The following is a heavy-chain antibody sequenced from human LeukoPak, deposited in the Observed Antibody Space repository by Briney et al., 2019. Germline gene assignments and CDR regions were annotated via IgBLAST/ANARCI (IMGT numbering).Heavy chain of an antibody. D-gene: IGHD3-10*01. CDR2: IKQDGSEK. CDR1: GFTFSSYW. V-gene: IGHV3-7*01. Sequence: GGSLRLSCAASGFTFSSYWMSWVRQAPGKGLEWVANIKQDGSEKYYVDSVKGRFTISRDNAKNSLYLQMNSLRAEDTAVYCCARDFAYYGSGSYYNDYWGQGTLVTVSS. CDR3: ARDFAYYGSGSYYNDY. J-gene: IGHJ4*02.